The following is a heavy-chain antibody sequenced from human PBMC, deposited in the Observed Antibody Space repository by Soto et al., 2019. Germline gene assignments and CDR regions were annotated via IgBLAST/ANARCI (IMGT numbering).Heavy chain of an antibody. V-gene: IGHV3-7*05. D-gene: IGHD5-18*01. CDR2: IKQDGSEK. Sequence: GGSLRLSCAASGFTFSSYWMSWVRQAPGKGLEWVANIKQDGSEKYYVDSVKGRFTISRDNAKDSLYLQMNSLRAEDTAVYYCARGTDTAMLDNWFDPWGQGTLVTVSS. J-gene: IGHJ5*02. CDR1: GFTFSSYW. CDR3: ARGTDTAMLDNWFDP.